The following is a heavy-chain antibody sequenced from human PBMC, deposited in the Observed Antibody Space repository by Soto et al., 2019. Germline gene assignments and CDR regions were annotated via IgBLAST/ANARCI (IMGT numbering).Heavy chain of an antibody. CDR3: ARDQGQWLDVGYFQH. V-gene: IGHV3-66*01. J-gene: IGHJ1*01. CDR2: IYSGGST. CDR1: GFTVSSNY. D-gene: IGHD6-19*01. Sequence: PGGSLRLSCAASGFTVSSNYMSWVRQAPGKGLEWVSVIYSGGSTYYADSVKGRFTISRDNSKNTLYLQMNSLRAEDTAVYYCARDQGQWLDVGYFQHWGQGTLVTVSS.